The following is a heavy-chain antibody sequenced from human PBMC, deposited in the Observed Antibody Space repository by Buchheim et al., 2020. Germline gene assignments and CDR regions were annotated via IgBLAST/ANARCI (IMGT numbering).Heavy chain of an antibody. D-gene: IGHD3-22*01. Sequence: QVQLVESGGGVVQPGRSLRLSCADSGFTFSSYAMHWVRPAPGKGLEWVAVISYDGSNKYYADSVKGRFTISRDNSKNTLYLQMNSLRAEDTAVYYCARDLFGYYYDSSGYYPGDYWGQGTL. J-gene: IGHJ4*02. CDR3: ARDLFGYYYDSSGYYPGDY. CDR1: GFTFSSYA. CDR2: ISYDGSNK. V-gene: IGHV3-30-3*01.